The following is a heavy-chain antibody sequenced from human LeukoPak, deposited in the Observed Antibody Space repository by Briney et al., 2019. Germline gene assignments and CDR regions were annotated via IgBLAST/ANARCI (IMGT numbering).Heavy chain of an antibody. V-gene: IGHV4-31*03. D-gene: IGHD3-3*01. CDR3: ASGRSDFWSGYQGMDV. CDR1: GGSISSGGYY. J-gene: IGHJ6*02. Sequence: SETLSLTCTVSGGSISSGGYYWSWIRQHPGKGLEWIGYIYYSGSTYYNPSLKSRVTISVDTSKNQFSLKLSSVTAADTAVYYCASGRSDFWSGYQGMDVWGQGTTVTVSS. CDR2: IYYSGST.